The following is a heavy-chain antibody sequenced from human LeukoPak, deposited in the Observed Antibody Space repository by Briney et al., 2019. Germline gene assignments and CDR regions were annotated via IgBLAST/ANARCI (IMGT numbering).Heavy chain of an antibody. CDR3: ARIPRKYYYDSSGYYRGGYFDY. Sequence: SETLSLTCTVSGGSISSSSYYWGWLRQPPGKGLEWIGSIYYSGSTYYNPSLKSRVTISVDTSKNQFSLKLSSVTAADTAVYYCARIPRKYYYDSSGYYRGGYFDYWGQGTLVTVSS. CDR2: IYYSGST. D-gene: IGHD3-22*01. V-gene: IGHV4-39*01. CDR1: GGSISSSSYY. J-gene: IGHJ4*02.